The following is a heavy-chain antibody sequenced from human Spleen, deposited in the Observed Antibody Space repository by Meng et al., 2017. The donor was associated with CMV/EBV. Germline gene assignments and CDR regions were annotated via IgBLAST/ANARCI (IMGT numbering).Heavy chain of an antibody. CDR1: GFTFSSYG. J-gene: IGHJ3*01. V-gene: IGHV3-30*02. Sequence: GESLKISCAASGFTFSSYGMHWVRQAPGKGLEWVAFIRYDGSNKYYADSVKGRFTISRDNSKNTLYLQLNTLRAEDSAVYYCAKDQTGWELTGAFDVWGQGTLVTVSS. D-gene: IGHD4-23*01. CDR3: AKDQTGWELTGAFDV. CDR2: IRYDGSNK.